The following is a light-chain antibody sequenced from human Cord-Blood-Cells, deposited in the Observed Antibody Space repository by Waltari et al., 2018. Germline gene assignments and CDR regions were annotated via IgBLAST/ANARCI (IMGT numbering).Light chain of an antibody. V-gene: IGLV2-14*01. J-gene: IGLJ2*01. CDR2: EVS. CDR1: SRAVGGYNY. CDR3: SSYTSSSTVV. Sequence: QSALTQPASVSGSPGQSITISCTGTSRAVGGYNYVSWYQQHPGKAPKLMIYEVSNRPSGVSNRFSGSKYGNTASLTISGLQAEDEADYYCSSYTSSSTVVFGGGTKLTVL.